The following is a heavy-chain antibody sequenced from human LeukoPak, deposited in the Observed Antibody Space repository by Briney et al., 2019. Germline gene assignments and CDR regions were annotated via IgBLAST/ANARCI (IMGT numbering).Heavy chain of an antibody. CDR1: GYTFTSYG. CDR2: ISAYDGNT. V-gene: IGHV1-18*01. D-gene: IGHD2-2*02. CDR3: ARDLVVVPAAIRDSFDP. J-gene: IGHJ5*01. Sequence: ASVKVSCKASGYTFTSYGISWVRQAPGQGLEWMGWISAYDGNTKYAQKLPGRVTMTTDTSTSTAYLELRSLRSYDPTVYYCARDLVVVPAAIRDSFDPWGQGTLVTVSS.